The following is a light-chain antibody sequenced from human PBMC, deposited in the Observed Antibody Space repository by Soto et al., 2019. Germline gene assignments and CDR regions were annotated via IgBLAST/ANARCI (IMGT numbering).Light chain of an antibody. CDR1: QSVSSTS. Sequence: EIVLTQSPGTLSFSPGERVTLSCRTSQSVSSTSLAWYQQKPGQAPRLLIYGTSNRATGIPDRFGGSGSGTDFTLTISRLEPEDFAVYYCQQYDNSPPWTFGQGTKVEIK. J-gene: IGKJ1*01. CDR3: QQYDNSPPWT. V-gene: IGKV3-20*01. CDR2: GTS.